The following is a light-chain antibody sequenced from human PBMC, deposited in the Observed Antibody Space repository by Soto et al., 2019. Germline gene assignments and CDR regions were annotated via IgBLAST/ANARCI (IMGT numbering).Light chain of an antibody. CDR2: DAS. J-gene: IGKJ4*01. V-gene: IGKV3-11*01. CDR1: QSVGSY. CDR3: QQRSNWPSLT. Sequence: EIVLIQSPATLSLSPGERATLSCRASQSVGSYLAWYQHKPGQAPRLLISDASNRATGIPARFSGSGSETVFTLTISSLEPEDSAVYYCQQRSNWPSLTFGGGTKVEIK.